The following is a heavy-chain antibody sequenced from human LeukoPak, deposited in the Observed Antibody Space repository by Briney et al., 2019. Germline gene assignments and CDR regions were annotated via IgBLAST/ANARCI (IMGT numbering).Heavy chain of an antibody. V-gene: IGHV3-23*01. D-gene: IGHD6-19*01. CDR3: AKDRSSGWSTTDY. Sequence: PGGSLRLSCAASGFTFSSYSMNWVRQAPGKGLEWVSAISGSGGSTYYADSVKGRFTISRDNSKNTLYLQMNSLRAEDTAVYYCAKDRSSGWSTTDYWGQGTLVTVSS. CDR2: ISGSGGST. J-gene: IGHJ4*02. CDR1: GFTFSSYS.